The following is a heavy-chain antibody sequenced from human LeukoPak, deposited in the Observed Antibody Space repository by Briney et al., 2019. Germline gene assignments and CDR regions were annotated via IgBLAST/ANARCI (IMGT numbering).Heavy chain of an antibody. CDR2: INHSGST. Sequence: SETLSLTCTVSGGSISTSSYHWAWIRQPPGKGLEWIGEINHSGSTNYNPSLKSRVTISVDTSKNQFSLKLSSVTAADTAVYYCAREGRGYSYGYGPGFDYWGQGTLVTVSS. D-gene: IGHD5-18*01. CDR1: GGSISTSSYH. V-gene: IGHV4-39*07. J-gene: IGHJ4*02. CDR3: AREGRGYSYGYGPGFDY.